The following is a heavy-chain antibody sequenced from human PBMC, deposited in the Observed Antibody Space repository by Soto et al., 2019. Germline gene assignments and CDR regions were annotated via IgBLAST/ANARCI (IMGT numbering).Heavy chain of an antibody. CDR1: GFTFSGSA. V-gene: IGHV3-73*01. J-gene: IGHJ4*02. CDR3: TRHTSDY. CDR2: IRSKPNNYAT. Sequence: GGSLRLSCAASGFTFSGSAMHWVRQASGKGLEWVGRIRSKPNNYATAYAASVQGRFTISRDDSKNTAYLQMNSLKTEDAAVYYCTRHTSDYWGQGTLVTVSS.